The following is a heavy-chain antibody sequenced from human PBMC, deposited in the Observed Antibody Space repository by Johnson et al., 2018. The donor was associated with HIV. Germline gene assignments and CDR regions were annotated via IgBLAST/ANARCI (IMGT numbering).Heavy chain of an antibody. V-gene: IGHV3-23*04. CDR1: GFTFSSFA. CDR2: ISWNSGSI. Sequence: VQLVESGGGLVQPGGSLRLSCAASGFTFSSFAMSWVRQAPGKGLEWVSGISWNSGSIGYADSVKGRFTISRDNSKNTLYRQMKSLRPEDTAVYYCARAYSSSWYRDDAFDIWGQGTMVTVFS. CDR3: ARAYSSSWYRDDAFDI. J-gene: IGHJ3*02. D-gene: IGHD6-13*01.